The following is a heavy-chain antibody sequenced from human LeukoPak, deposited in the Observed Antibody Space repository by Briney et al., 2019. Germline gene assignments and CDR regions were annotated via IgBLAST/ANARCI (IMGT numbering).Heavy chain of an antibody. Sequence: GGSLRLSCTASGFSFSGYALAWVRQAPGKGLDWVSGISGGGSSTDYAASVKGRFTVSRDNAKNPLYLQMNSLRAEDTAVYYCAALGGRDYYYGMDVWXQGTTVTVSS. CDR3: AALGGRDYYYGMDV. CDR2: ISGGGSST. D-gene: IGHD3-16*01. J-gene: IGHJ6*02. V-gene: IGHV3-23*01. CDR1: GFSFSGYA.